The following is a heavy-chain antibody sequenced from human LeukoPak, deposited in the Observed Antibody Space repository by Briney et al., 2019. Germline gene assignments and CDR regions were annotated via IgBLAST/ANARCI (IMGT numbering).Heavy chain of an antibody. CDR1: GGSFSGYY. CDR3: ARAAPYFAYYYMDV. CDR2: IYYSGST. V-gene: IGHV4-59*01. D-gene: IGHD3-10*01. J-gene: IGHJ6*03. Sequence: SETLSLTCAVYGGSFSGYYWSWIRQPPGKGLEWIGYIYYSGSTDYNPSLKSRVTISVDTSKNQFSLKLSSVTAADTAVYYCARAAPYFAYYYMDVWGKGTTVTVSS.